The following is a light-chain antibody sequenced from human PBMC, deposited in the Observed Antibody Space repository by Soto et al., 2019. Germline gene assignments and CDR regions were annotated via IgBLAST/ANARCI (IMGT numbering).Light chain of an antibody. CDR3: QQRGDWPPIT. Sequence: DIQMTQSPSSLSASVGDRVTITCRASQSISSYLNWYQQKPGKAPKLLIYAASSLQSGVPSRFSGSGSGTDFTLTISSLEPEDFAVIYCQQRGDWPPITFGQGTRLEIK. CDR1: QSISSY. J-gene: IGKJ5*01. CDR2: AAS. V-gene: IGKV1-39*01.